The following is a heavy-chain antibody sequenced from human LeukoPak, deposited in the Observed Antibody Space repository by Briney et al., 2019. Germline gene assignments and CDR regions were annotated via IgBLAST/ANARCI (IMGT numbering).Heavy chain of an antibody. Sequence: SETLSLTCAVYGGSFSGYYWSWIRQPPGKGLEWIGYIYYSGSTNYNPSLKSRVTISVDTSKNQFSLKLSSVTAADTAVYYCARGQLWMNFDYWGQGTLVTVSS. CDR2: IYYSGST. CDR1: GGSFSGYY. CDR3: ARGQLWMNFDY. D-gene: IGHD5-18*01. V-gene: IGHV4-59*08. J-gene: IGHJ4*02.